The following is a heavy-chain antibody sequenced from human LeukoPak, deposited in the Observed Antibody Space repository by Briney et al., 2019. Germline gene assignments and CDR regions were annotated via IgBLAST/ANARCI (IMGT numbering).Heavy chain of an antibody. Sequence: PGGSLRLSCAASGFTFSSYAMHWVRQAPGKGLEWVANIKQDGSEKYYVDSVKGRFTISRDNAKNSLYLQMNSLRAEDTAVYYCARGAPMAAADMKRRGVFDYWGQGTLVTVSS. J-gene: IGHJ4*02. CDR1: GFTFSSYA. D-gene: IGHD6-13*01. V-gene: IGHV3-7*03. CDR2: IKQDGSEK. CDR3: ARGAPMAAADMKRRGVFDY.